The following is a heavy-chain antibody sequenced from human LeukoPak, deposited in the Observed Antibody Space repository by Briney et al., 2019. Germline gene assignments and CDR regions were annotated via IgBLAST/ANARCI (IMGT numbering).Heavy chain of an antibody. CDR2: IWYDGSNK. CDR1: GFTFSSYG. CDR3: ARFPRRYGVQAGGMDV. V-gene: IGHV3-33*01. Sequence: GGSLRLSCAASGFTFSSYGMHWVRQAPGKGLEWVAVIWYDGSNKYYADSVKDRFTISRDNSKNTLYLQMNSLRAEDTAVYYCARFPRRYGVQAGGMDVWGQGTTVTVSS. D-gene: IGHD4-17*01. J-gene: IGHJ6*02.